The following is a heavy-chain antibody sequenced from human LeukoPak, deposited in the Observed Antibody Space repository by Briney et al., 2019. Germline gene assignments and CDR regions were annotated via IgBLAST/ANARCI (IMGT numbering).Heavy chain of an antibody. CDR3: ARDIPVRGVIHNWFDP. J-gene: IGHJ5*02. V-gene: IGHV1-69*04. CDR2: IIPILGIA. D-gene: IGHD3-10*02. CDR1: GGTFSSYA. Sequence: GASVKVSCKASGGTFSSYAISWVRQAPGQGLEWMGSIIPILGIANYAQKFQGRVTITADKSTSTAYMELSSLRSEDTAVYYCARDIPVRGVIHNWFDPWGQGTLVTVSS.